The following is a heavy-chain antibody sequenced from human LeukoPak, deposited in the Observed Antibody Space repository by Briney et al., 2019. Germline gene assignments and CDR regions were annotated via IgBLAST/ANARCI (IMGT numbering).Heavy chain of an antibody. CDR2: ISGDGGST. CDR1: GFTFSSYG. V-gene: IGHV3-23*01. Sequence: PGRSLRLSCAASGFTFSSYGMHWVRQAPGKGLEWVSAISGDGGSTYYAVSVKGRFTISRDNSKNTLYLQMNGLRAEDTAVYYCTLGSLYSSSWYGDYWGQGTLVTVSS. D-gene: IGHD6-13*01. CDR3: TLGSLYSSSWYGDY. J-gene: IGHJ4*02.